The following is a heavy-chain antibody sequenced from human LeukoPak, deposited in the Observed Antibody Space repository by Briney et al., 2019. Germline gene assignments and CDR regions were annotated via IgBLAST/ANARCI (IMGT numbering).Heavy chain of an antibody. V-gene: IGHV3-23*01. J-gene: IGHJ4*02. CDR2: ISGSGGST. Sequence: GGSLRLSCAASGFTFSSYAMSWVRQAPGKGLEWVSAISGSGGSTYYADSVKGRFTISRDNSKSTLYLQMNSLRAEDTDVYYCAKGKYSSGGVPDYWGQGTLVTVSS. CDR1: GFTFSSYA. CDR3: AKGKYSSGGVPDY. D-gene: IGHD6-19*01.